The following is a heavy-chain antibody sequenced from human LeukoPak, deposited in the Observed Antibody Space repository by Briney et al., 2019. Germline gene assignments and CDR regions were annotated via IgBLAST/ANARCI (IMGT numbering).Heavy chain of an antibody. CDR2: IYTSGST. J-gene: IGHJ5*02. V-gene: IGHV4-61*02. CDR3: ARERLSNWFDP. D-gene: IGHD3-16*02. CDR1: GCSISSGSNY. Sequence: PSETLSLTCTVSGCSISSGSNYWSWIRQPAGKGLEWIGRIYTSGSTNYNPSLKSRVTISVDTSKNQFSLKLSSVTAADTAVYYCARERLSNWFDPWGQGTLVTVSS.